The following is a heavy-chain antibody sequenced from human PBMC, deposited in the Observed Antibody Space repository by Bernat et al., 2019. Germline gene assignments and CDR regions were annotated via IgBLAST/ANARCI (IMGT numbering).Heavy chain of an antibody. Sequence: QLQLQQSGPGLVKPSQTLSLTCAISGDGVSSNTAAWNWIRQSPSRGLEWRGRTYYRSKWYNDYAISVKSRITINPDTSKNQFSLQLNSVTPEDTAVYYCARGRGRTTVSSFDPWGQGTLVTVSS. J-gene: IGHJ5*02. CDR3: ARGRGRTTVSSFDP. CDR1: GDGVSSNTAA. CDR2: TYYRSKWYN. V-gene: IGHV6-1*01. D-gene: IGHD4-17*01.